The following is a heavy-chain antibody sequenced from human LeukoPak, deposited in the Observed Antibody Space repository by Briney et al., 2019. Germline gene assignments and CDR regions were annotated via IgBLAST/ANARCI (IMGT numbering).Heavy chain of an antibody. Sequence: SVKVSCKASGGTFSSYAISWVRQASGQGLERMGGIIPIFGTANYAQKFQGRVTITADESTSTAYMELSSLRSEDTAVYYCARESGGGSSGWYGTDAFDIWGQGTMVTVSS. CDR1: GGTFSSYA. CDR2: IIPIFGTA. V-gene: IGHV1-69*13. CDR3: ARESGGGSSGWYGTDAFDI. J-gene: IGHJ3*02. D-gene: IGHD6-19*01.